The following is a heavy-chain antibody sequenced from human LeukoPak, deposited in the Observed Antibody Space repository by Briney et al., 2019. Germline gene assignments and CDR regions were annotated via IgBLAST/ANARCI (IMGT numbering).Heavy chain of an antibody. CDR3: AKERERNGPIGGY. V-gene: IGHV3-30*02. CDR1: GFTFSNYG. J-gene: IGHJ4*02. D-gene: IGHD2-8*01. Sequence: PGGSLRLSCAASGFTFSNYGMHWVRQAPGKGLEWVAFIRYDGSNKYYADSVKGRFTISRDNSKNTLYLQMNSLRDEDTAVYSCAKERERNGPIGGYWGQGTLVTVSS. CDR2: IRYDGSNK.